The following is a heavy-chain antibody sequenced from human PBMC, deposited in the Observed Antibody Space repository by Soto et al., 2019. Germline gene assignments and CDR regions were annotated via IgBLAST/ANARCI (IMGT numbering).Heavy chain of an antibody. D-gene: IGHD6-13*01. Sequence: SETLSLTCAVYGGSFSGYYWSWIRQPPGKGLEWIGEINHSGSTNYNPSLKSRVTISVDMSKNQFSLTLSSVTAADTAVYYCARGRAYAAVDYWGQGTLVTVSS. CDR1: GGSFSGYY. CDR3: ARGRAYAAVDY. CDR2: INHSGST. J-gene: IGHJ4*02. V-gene: IGHV4-34*01.